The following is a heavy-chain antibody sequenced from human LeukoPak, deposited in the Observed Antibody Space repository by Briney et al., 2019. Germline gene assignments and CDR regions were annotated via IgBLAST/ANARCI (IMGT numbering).Heavy chain of an antibody. D-gene: IGHD6-13*01. J-gene: IGHJ5*02. CDR2: IYYSGST. V-gene: IGHV4-59*08. Sequence: SETLSLTCTLSGRSIRRYYWRWMRGPPEKGLERLGYIYYSGSTNYNPSLKSRVTISVDTSKTQFSLKLSSVTAADTAVYYCARTMMSLIAAAGSKDTLLKFDPWGQGTLVTVSS. CDR1: GRSIRRYY. CDR3: ARTMMSLIAAAGSKDTLLKFDP.